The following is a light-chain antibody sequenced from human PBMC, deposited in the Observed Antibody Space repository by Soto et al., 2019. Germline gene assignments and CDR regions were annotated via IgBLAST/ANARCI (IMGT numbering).Light chain of an antibody. CDR2: EVS. CDR1: SSDVGGYKF. J-gene: IGLJ1*01. V-gene: IGLV2-14*01. CDR3: GSYTGSIYV. Sequence: QSALTQPASVSGSPGQSITISCTGTSSDVGGYKFDSWYQQHPGTAPKLMIYEVSNRPSGVSSRFSGSKSGNTASLTISGLQAEDEADYFCGSYTGSIYVFGNGTKVTVL.